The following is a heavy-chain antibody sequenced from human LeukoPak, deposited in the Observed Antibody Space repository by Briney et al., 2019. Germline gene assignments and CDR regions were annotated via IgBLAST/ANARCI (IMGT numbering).Heavy chain of an antibody. V-gene: IGHV1-46*01. CDR3: ARVGDSSNSWFDP. J-gene: IGHJ5*02. CDR1: GGTFSSYA. D-gene: IGHD6-19*01. Sequence: ASVKVSCKASGGTFSSYAISWVRQAPGQGLEWMGIINPSGGSNSNAQNFQGRVTMTRDTSTSTVYMEMSSLRYEDTAVYYCARVGDSSNSWFDPWGQGTLVTVSS. CDR2: INPSGGSN.